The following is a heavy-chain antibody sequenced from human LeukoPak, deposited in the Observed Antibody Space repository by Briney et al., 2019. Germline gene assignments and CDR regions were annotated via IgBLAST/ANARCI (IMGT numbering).Heavy chain of an antibody. Sequence: PGGSLRLSCAASGFTFGSYWMSWVRQAPGKGLEWVANIKQDGSEKYYVDSVKGRFTISRDNAKNSLYLQMNSLTAEDTAVYYCASSYSSSSNFDYWGQGTLVTVSS. CDR1: GFTFGSYW. CDR2: IKQDGSEK. J-gene: IGHJ4*02. D-gene: IGHD6-6*01. CDR3: ASSYSSSSNFDY. V-gene: IGHV3-7*01.